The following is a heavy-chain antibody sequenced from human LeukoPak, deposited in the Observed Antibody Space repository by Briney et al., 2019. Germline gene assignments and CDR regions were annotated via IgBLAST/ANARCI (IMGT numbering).Heavy chain of an antibody. J-gene: IGHJ4*02. V-gene: IGHV6-1*01. CDR3: ARVGPAHNSSSWHTFDY. Sequence: SQTLSLTCAISGDSVSSNSAAWNWIRQSPSRGLEWLGRTYYRSKWYNDYAVSVKSRITINPDTSKNQFSLQLNSVTPEDTAVYYCARVGPAHNSSSWHTFDYWGQGTLVTVSS. CDR2: TYYRSKWYN. CDR1: GDSVSSNSAA. D-gene: IGHD6-13*01.